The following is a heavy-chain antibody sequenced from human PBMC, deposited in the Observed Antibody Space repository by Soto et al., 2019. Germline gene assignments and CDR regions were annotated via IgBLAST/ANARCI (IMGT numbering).Heavy chain of an antibody. CDR1: GFTFSSYG. J-gene: IGHJ4*02. V-gene: IGHV3-33*01. CDR3: ARGGGADYFGY. D-gene: IGHD3-16*01. CDR2: IWYDGSNK. Sequence: GGSLRLSCAASGFTFSSYGMHWVRQAPGKGLEWVAVIWYDGSNKYYADSVKGRFTISRDNSKNTLYLQMNSLRAEDTAIYYCARGGGADYFGYWGQGTLVTVSS.